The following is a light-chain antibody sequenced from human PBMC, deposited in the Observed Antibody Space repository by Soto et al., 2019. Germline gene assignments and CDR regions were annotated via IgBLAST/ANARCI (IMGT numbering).Light chain of an antibody. V-gene: IGKV3-20*01. J-gene: IGKJ1*01. CDR3: QHYGSSPRT. Sequence: EIVLTQSPGTLSLSPGETATLSCRASRSVSSTYLAWYQQRPGQAPRLLINRASNRATGIPDRFTGSGSGTDFTLTINRLEPADFAVYYCQHYGSSPRTFGQGTKVEIK. CDR1: RSVSSTY. CDR2: RAS.